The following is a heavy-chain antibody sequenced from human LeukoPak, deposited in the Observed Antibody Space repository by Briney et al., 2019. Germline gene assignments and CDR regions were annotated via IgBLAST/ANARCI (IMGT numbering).Heavy chain of an antibody. D-gene: IGHD3-3*01. J-gene: IGHJ4*02. CDR1: GFTFSSYA. V-gene: IGHV3-23*01. CDR2: ISGSGGST. CDR3: AKDRERFLEWLSSDFDY. Sequence: PGGSLRLSCAASGFTFSSYAMSWVRQAPGKGLEWVSAISGSGGSTYYADSVKGRFTISRDNSKNTLYLQMNSLRAEDTAVYYCAKDRERFLEWLSSDFDYWGQGTLVTVSS.